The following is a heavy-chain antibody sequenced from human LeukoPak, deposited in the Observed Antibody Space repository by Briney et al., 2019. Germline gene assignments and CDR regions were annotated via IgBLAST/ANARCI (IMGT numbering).Heavy chain of an antibody. V-gene: IGHV1-69*13. Sequence: GASVKVSCKASGGTFSSYAISWVRQAPGQGLEWMGGIIPIFGTANYAQKFQGRVTITADESTSTAYMELSSLRSEDTAVYYCARPITKVRGVIEDYYYGMDVWGQGTTVTVSS. D-gene: IGHD3-10*01. CDR2: IIPIFGTA. J-gene: IGHJ6*02. CDR1: GGTFSSYA. CDR3: ARPITKVRGVIEDYYYGMDV.